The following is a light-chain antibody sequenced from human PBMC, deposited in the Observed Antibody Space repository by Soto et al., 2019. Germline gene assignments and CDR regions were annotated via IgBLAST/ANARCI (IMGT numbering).Light chain of an antibody. CDR3: QQRSNWPPPIT. J-gene: IGKJ5*01. V-gene: IGKV3-11*01. Sequence: VLAQSPVTLSLSPGGTASLACRASQRVSNTYLAWYQQKPGQAPRLLIYGASNRATGIPARFSGSGSGTDFTLTISSLEPEDFAVYHCQQRSNWPPPITFGQGTRLEI. CDR1: QRVSNTY. CDR2: GAS.